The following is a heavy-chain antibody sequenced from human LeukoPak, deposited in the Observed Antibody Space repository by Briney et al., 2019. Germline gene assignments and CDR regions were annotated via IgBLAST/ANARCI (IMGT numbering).Heavy chain of an antibody. CDR1: GFTFDDYA. J-gene: IGHJ6*02. Sequence: GGSLRLSCAASGFTFDDYAMHWVRQAPGKGLEWVSGISWNSGSIGYADSVKGRFTISRDNAKNSLYLQMNSLRAEDTALYYCAKDLNYYGSGSYDGMDVWGQGTTVTVSS. CDR2: ISWNSGSI. CDR3: AKDLNYYGSGSYDGMDV. V-gene: IGHV3-9*01. D-gene: IGHD3-10*01.